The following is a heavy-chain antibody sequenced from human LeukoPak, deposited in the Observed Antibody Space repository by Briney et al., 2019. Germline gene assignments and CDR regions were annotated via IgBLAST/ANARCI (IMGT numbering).Heavy chain of an antibody. V-gene: IGHV4-59*12. CDR3: AREREADGSGKLGWFDP. CDR2: IYYSGST. CDR1: GGSISSYY. D-gene: IGHD3-10*01. J-gene: IGHJ5*02. Sequence: SETLSLTCTVSGGSISSYYWSWIRQPPGKGLEWIGYIYYSGSTYYNPSLKSRVTISVDTSKNQFSLKLSSVTAADTAAYYCAREREADGSGKLGWFDPWGQGTLVTVSS.